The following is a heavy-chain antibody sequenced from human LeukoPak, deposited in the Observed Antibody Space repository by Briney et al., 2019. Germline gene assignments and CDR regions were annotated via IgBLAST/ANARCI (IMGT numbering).Heavy chain of an antibody. CDR3: AREGSSGWSNDDAFDI. J-gene: IGHJ3*02. CDR1: GFSFSSYE. Sequence: PGGSLRLSCAASGFSFSSYEMNWVRQAPGKGLEWVSYISSSGNTIYHADSVKGRFTISRDNAKNSLYLQMNSLRAEDTAVYYWAREGSSGWSNDDAFDIWGQGTMVTVSS. V-gene: IGHV3-48*03. D-gene: IGHD6-19*01. CDR2: ISSSGNTI.